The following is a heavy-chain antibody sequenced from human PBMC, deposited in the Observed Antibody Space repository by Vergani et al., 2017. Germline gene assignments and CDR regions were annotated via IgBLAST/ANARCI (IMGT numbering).Heavy chain of an antibody. CDR1: CVSVTDYN. V-gene: IGHV4-59*02. D-gene: IGHD6-13*01. CDR3: AGDTHSWQRADR. CDR2: LSTTGGA. Sequence: QAQLQESGPGLVKPSETLSLTFHVFCVSVTDYNCNWIRPAPGKGLEWIGSLSTTGGATHASHNPSLKIRVSISVDTSKSQFSLRLTSVTAADSAIYYCAGDTHSWQRADRWGQGLLVSVSS. J-gene: IGHJ5*02.